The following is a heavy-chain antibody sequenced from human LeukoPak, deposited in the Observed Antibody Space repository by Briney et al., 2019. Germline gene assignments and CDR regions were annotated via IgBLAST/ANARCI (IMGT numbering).Heavy chain of an antibody. CDR1: GLTFTDFW. Sequence: GGSLRLSCAASGLTFTDFWMNWVRLAPGRGLEWLANINPYGTEKYYVHSVKGRFAIFRDNAKNEVYLEMNSLRAEDTGVYYCSGRDSSRSPRAYWGQGALVSVSS. CDR3: SGRDSSRSPRAY. CDR2: INPYGTEK. V-gene: IGHV3-7*01. J-gene: IGHJ4*02. D-gene: IGHD2-2*01.